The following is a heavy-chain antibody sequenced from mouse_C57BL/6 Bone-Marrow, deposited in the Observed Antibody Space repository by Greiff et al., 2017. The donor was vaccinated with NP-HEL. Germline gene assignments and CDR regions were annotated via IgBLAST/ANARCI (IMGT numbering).Heavy chain of an antibody. CDR1: GFTFSDYY. CDR2: ISNGGGST. J-gene: IGHJ4*01. V-gene: IGHV5-12*01. CDR3: ARHDMDY. Sequence: EVKVVESGGGLVQPGGSLKLSCAASGFTFSDYYMYWVRQTPEKRLEWVAYISNGGGSTYYPDTVKGRFTISRDNAKNTLYLQMSRLKSEDTAMYYCARHDMDYWGQGTSVTVSS.